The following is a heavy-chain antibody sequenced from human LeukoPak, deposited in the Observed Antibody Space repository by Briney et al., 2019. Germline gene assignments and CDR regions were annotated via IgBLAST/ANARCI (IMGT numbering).Heavy chain of an antibody. CDR2: IYYSGST. D-gene: IGHD3-16*01. Sequence: SETLSLTCTVSGDSISSYYWSWIRQPPGKGLEWIGYIYYSGSTNYNPSLKSRVTISVDTSKNQFSLKLSSVTAADTAVYYCARDVGGASPNFDHWGQGTLVTVSS. V-gene: IGHV4-59*12. J-gene: IGHJ4*02. CDR3: ARDVGGASPNFDH. CDR1: GDSISSYY.